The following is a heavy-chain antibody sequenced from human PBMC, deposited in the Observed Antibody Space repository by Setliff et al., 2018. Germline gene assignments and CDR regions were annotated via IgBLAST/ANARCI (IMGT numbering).Heavy chain of an antibody. Sequence: ASVKVSCKTSGFPLTGYYMHWVRQTPGQGLEWMGWISPNSGDTNYAQKFQGRVSMTRDTSIYTAYMELSSLRSDDTAVYYCARSGSYGTRYWFDHWGQGTLVTVSS. J-gene: IGHJ5*02. D-gene: IGHD1-26*01. V-gene: IGHV1-2*02. CDR1: GFPLTGYY. CDR2: ISPNSGDT. CDR3: ARSGSYGTRYWFDH.